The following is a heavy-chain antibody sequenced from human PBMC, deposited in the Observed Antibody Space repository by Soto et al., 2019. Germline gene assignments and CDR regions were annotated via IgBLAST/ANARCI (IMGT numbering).Heavy chain of an antibody. CDR1: GFTFGDFG. D-gene: IGHD2-2*01. CDR2: IRSKGYGGTT. V-gene: IGHV3-49*03. J-gene: IGHJ6*02. CDR3: ASLTSWSQEYYYGMDV. Sequence: PGGSLRLSCTGSGFTFGDFGMSWFRQAPGKGLEWLSFIRSKGYGGTTESAASVRGRFITSRDDSKSIAYRQMNSLKTEDTAVYYCASLTSWSQEYYYGMDVWGRGTTVTVSS.